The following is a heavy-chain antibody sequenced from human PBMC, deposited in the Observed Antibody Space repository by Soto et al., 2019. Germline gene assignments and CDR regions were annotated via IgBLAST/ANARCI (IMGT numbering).Heavy chain of an antibody. CDR2: IIPIFGSA. D-gene: IGHD1-26*01. V-gene: IGHV1-69*01. Sequence: QVQLVQSGAEVKKPGSSVKVSCKASGGTFSSYTISWVRQAPGQGLEWMGGIIPIFGSADYAQKFQGRVTITADESTSTAYMELSSLRSEDTAVYYCAAARGTTTYDDYWGQGTLVTVYS. CDR3: AAARGTTTYDDY. J-gene: IGHJ4*02. CDR1: GGTFSSYT.